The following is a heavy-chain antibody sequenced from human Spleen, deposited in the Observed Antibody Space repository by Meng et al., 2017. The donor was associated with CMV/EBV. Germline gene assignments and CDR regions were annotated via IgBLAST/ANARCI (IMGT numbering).Heavy chain of an antibody. CDR1: GYTFSSYG. CDR3: ARDWECLARSDVFDI. J-gene: IGHJ3*02. V-gene: IGHV1-18*01. CDR2: VGGCDGDT. D-gene: IGHD1-26*01. Sequence: ASVKVSCKASGYTFSSYGISWVRQAPGQGLEWMGWVGGCDGDTNYAPELQGRVTMTTDTSTNTVYMELRSLTSDDTAVYYCARDWECLARSDVFDIRGQGTMVTVSS.